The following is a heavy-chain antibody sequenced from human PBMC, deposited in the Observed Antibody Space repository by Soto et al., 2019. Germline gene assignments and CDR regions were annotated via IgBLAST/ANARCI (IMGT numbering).Heavy chain of an antibody. CDR1: GITFSSYS. CDR2: ISSTGTYI. CDR3: ARETNPYSSSAHAFDI. J-gene: IGHJ3*02. Sequence: EVQLVESGGGLVKPGGSLRLSCAASGITFSSYSMNWVRQAPGKGLEWVSSISSTGTYIDYADSVKGRFTISRDNAKNSLFLQMDSLRAEDAALYYCARETNPYSSSAHAFDIWGQGKMVTVS. V-gene: IGHV3-21*01. D-gene: IGHD6-6*01.